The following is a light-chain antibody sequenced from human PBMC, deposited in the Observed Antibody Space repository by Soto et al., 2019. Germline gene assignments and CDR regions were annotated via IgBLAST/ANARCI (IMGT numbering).Light chain of an antibody. CDR3: QQYYSTPPYT. CDR1: QRILYRSNNKNY. CDR2: WAS. Sequence: DIVMTQSPDSLAVSLGERATINCKSSQRILYRSNNKNYLAWYRQKPGQPPKLLIYWASIRESGVPDRISGSGSGTDFTLTISSLQAEDVAVYYCQQYYSTPPYTFGQGTKLEIK. V-gene: IGKV4-1*01. J-gene: IGKJ2*01.